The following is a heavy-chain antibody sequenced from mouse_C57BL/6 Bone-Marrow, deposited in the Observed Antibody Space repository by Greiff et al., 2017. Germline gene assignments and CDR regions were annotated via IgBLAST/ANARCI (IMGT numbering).Heavy chain of an antibody. Sequence: QVQLQQPGTELVTPGASVKLSCKASGYTFTSYWMHWVKPRPGQGLEWIGNINPSNGGNNYNEKIKSKDPLPVDKSSSTAYMQLSRLTSEDSAVYYCARGLIYYYGSRSWYFDVRGTGTTVTVSS. J-gene: IGHJ1*03. CDR1: GYTFTSYW. CDR3: ARGLIYYYGSRSWYFDV. D-gene: IGHD1-1*01. V-gene: IGHV1-53*01. CDR2: INPSNGGN.